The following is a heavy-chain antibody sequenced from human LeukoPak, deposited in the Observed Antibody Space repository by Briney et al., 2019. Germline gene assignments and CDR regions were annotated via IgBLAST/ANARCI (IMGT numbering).Heavy chain of an antibody. D-gene: IGHD4/OR15-4a*01. Sequence: GGSLRLSCAASGFPFSSYSMNWVRQAPGKGLEWVSSISSSSSYIYYADSVKGRFTISRDNAKNSLYLQMNSLRAEDTAVYYCASWLDYVVSDDAFDIWGQGTMVTVSS. CDR2: ISSSSSYI. J-gene: IGHJ3*02. CDR1: GFPFSSYS. CDR3: ASWLDYVVSDDAFDI. V-gene: IGHV3-21*01.